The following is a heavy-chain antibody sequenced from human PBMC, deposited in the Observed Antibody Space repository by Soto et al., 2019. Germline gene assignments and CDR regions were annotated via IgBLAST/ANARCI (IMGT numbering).Heavy chain of an antibody. CDR3: ATGLIAGRNY. CDR2: ISNSGTT. CDR1: GFTFSSYN. Sequence: GGSLRLSCTASGFTFSSYNMHWVRRAPGKGLENRSYISNSGTTYYADSVKGRFTISRDNAKTSVYLQMNSLRDEDTAVYYCATGLIAGRNYWGPGTLVTVSS. V-gene: IGHV3-48*02. D-gene: IGHD6-6*01. J-gene: IGHJ4*02.